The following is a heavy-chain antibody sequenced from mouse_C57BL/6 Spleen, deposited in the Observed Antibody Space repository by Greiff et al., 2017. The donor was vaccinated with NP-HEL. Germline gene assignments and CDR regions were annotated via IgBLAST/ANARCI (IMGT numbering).Heavy chain of an antibody. CDR1: GFTFSDYG. Sequence: EVQLVESGGGLVKPGGSLKLSCAASGFTFSDYGMHWVRQAPEKGLEWVAYISSGSSTNYYADTVKGRFTISRDNAKNTLFLQMNSLRSEDTAMYYCARGGNYDGFDYWGQGTTLTVSS. J-gene: IGHJ2*01. CDR3: ARGGNYDGFDY. V-gene: IGHV5-17*01. CDR2: ISSGSSTN. D-gene: IGHD2-4*01.